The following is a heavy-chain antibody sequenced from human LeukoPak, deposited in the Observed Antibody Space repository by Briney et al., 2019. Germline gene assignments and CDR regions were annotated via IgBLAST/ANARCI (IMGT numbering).Heavy chain of an antibody. Sequence: GGSLRLSCAASGFTFDDYVMHWVRQAPGKGLEWVSGISWNSGSIGYADSVKGRFTISRDNAKNSLYLQMNSLRAEDTALYYCAKDNGYYYYMDVWGKGTTVTISS. J-gene: IGHJ6*03. CDR1: GFTFDDYV. CDR3: AKDNGYYYYMDV. CDR2: ISWNSGSI. V-gene: IGHV3-9*01.